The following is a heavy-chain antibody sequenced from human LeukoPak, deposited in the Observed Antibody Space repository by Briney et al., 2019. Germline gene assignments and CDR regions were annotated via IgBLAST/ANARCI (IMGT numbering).Heavy chain of an antibody. CDR2: INHSGST. CDR3: AREMATGSR. D-gene: IGHD5-24*01. Sequence: SETLSLTCAVYGGSFSGYYWSWIRQPPGKGLEWIGEINHSGSTNYNPSLKSRVTISVDTSKNQFSLKLSSVTAADTAVYYCAREMATGSRWGQGTLVTVSS. V-gene: IGHV4-34*01. J-gene: IGHJ4*02. CDR1: GGSFSGYY.